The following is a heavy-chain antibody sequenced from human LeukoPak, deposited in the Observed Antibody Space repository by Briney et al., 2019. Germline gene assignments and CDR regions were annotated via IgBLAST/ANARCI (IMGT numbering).Heavy chain of an antibody. D-gene: IGHD3-22*01. Sequence: PSETLSPTCTVSGGSISSGDYYWSWIRQPPGKGLEWIGEINHSGSTNYNPSLKSRVTISVDTSKNQFSLKLSSVTAADTAVYYCARRSRRITMIVVVITTPWYFDYWGQGTLVTVSS. V-gene: IGHV4-39*07. CDR1: GGSISSGDYY. J-gene: IGHJ4*02. CDR2: INHSGST. CDR3: ARRSRRITMIVVVITTPWYFDY.